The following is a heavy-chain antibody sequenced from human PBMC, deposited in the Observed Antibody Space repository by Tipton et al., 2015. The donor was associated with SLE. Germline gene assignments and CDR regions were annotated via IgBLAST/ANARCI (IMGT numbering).Heavy chain of an antibody. J-gene: IGHJ3*02. D-gene: IGHD3-10*01. CDR2: IYYSGST. CDR3: APHSPMVRPERAFDI. Sequence: TLSLTCAVYGGSFSGYYWGWIRQPPGKGLEWIGSIYYSGSTYYNPSLKSRVTISVDTSKNQFSLKLSSVTAADTAVYYCAPHSPMVRPERAFDIWGQGTMVTVSS. V-gene: IGHV4-34*01. CDR1: GGSFSGYY.